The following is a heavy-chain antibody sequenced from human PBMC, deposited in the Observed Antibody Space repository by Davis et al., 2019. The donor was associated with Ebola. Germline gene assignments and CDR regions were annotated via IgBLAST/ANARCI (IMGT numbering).Heavy chain of an antibody. CDR2: IYYSGKS. V-gene: IGHV4-39*01. CDR1: GASISTTNYY. J-gene: IGHJ6*02. CDR3: ARLETSNYCSSTTCFRYGMDV. D-gene: IGHD2-2*01. Sequence: SETLSLTCSVSGASISTTNYYWGWIRQAPGKGLEWIGRIYYSGKSDYSPSLRSRVMISVDKANSQFSLRSATAADTAVYYCARLETSNYCSSTTCFRYGMDVWGQGTTVTVSS.